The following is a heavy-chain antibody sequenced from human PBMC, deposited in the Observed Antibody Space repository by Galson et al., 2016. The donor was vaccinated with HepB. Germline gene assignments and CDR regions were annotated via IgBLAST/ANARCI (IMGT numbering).Heavy chain of an antibody. CDR3: GRDVGP. CDR1: GFSFSTFA. CDR2: ITGTGGGT. J-gene: IGHJ5*02. V-gene: IGHV3-23*01. Sequence: SLRLSCAASGFSFSTFAMSWVRQAPGKGLEWISGITGTGGGTYYADSVKGRFTISRDTSKNTLFLQLSSLRVEDTAVYYCGRDVGPWGRGTLVTVSS.